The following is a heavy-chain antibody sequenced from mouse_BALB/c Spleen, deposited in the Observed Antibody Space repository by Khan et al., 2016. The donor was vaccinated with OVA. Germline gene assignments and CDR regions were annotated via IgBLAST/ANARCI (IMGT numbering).Heavy chain of an antibody. CDR3: ARLAYYYDSEGFAY. CDR2: ISTGGSYT. V-gene: IGHV5-6*01. Sequence: EVKLVESGGDLVKPGGSLKLSCAASGFTFSTYGMSWVRQTPDKRLEWVATISTGGSYTYYPDNVKGRFTISRDNSKNTVYLQMSSLKSEDTAMFYCARLAYYYDSEGFAYWGQGTLVTVSA. J-gene: IGHJ3*01. CDR1: GFTFSTYG. D-gene: IGHD1-1*01.